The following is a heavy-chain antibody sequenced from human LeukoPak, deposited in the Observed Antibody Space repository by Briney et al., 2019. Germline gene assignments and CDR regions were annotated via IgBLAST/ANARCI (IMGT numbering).Heavy chain of an antibody. CDR2: IYYSGST. V-gene: IGHV4-39*07. Sequence: SETLSLTCTVSGGSISSYYWGWIRQPPGKGLEWIGSIYYSGSTYYNPSLKSRVTISVDTSKNQFSLKLSSVTAADTAVYYCARTYDFWSGYYKGGLPKSDAFDIWGQGTMVTVSS. J-gene: IGHJ3*02. D-gene: IGHD3-3*01. CDR1: GGSISSYY. CDR3: ARTYDFWSGYYKGGLPKSDAFDI.